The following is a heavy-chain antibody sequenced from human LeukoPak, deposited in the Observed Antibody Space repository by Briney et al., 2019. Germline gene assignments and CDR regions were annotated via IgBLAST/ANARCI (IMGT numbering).Heavy chain of an antibody. CDR3: ARSIAAPGFDY. D-gene: IGHD6-6*01. CDR2: INHSGST. V-gene: IGHV4-34*01. J-gene: IGHJ4*02. Sequence: NPSETLSLTCAVYGGSFSGYYWSWIRQPPGKGLEWIGEINHSGSTNYNPSLKSRVTISVDTSKNQFSLKLSSVTAADTAVYYCARSIAAPGFDYWGQGTLVTVSS. CDR1: GGSFSGYY.